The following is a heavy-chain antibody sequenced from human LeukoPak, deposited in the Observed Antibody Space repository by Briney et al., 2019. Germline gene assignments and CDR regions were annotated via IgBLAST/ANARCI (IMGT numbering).Heavy chain of an antibody. V-gene: IGHV3-23*01. J-gene: IGHJ4*02. D-gene: IGHD3-3*01. CDR2: ISSSGGTT. Sequence: GGSLRLSCEASGLTFSTRPMCWVRQAPGKGLEWVSGISSSGGTTYYAESVKGRFTISRDNSKNTLYLQMNSLRVEDTAVYYCAKTEGTYVGLDFHPTTIDYWGQGTLVTVSS. CDR1: GLTFSTRP. CDR3: AKTEGTYVGLDFHPTTIDY.